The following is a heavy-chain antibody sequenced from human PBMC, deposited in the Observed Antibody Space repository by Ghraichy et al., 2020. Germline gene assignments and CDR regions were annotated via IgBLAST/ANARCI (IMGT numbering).Heavy chain of an antibody. J-gene: IGHJ4*02. CDR3: ARGAVVEAATPGY. V-gene: IGHV3-74*01. CDR1: GFTFRNYW. D-gene: IGHD2-15*01. CDR2: INTDGSST. Sequence: LSLTCAASGFTFRNYWMHWVRQVSGKGLVWVSRINTDGSSTTYADSVKGRFTISRDNAKNTLYLQMNSLRAEDTAVYYCARGAVVEAATPGYWGQGTLVTVSS.